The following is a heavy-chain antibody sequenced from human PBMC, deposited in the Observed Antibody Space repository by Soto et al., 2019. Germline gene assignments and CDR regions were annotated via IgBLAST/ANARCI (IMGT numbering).Heavy chain of an antibody. V-gene: IGHV3-23*01. Sequence: GGSLRLSCAASGFTFSSYAMSWVRQAPGKGLEWVSAISGSGGSTYYADSVKGRFTISRDNSKNTLYLQMNSLRAEDTAVYYCAKASNYAVYYYMDVWGKGTTVTVSS. D-gene: IGHD4-4*01. CDR3: AKASNYAVYYYMDV. J-gene: IGHJ6*03. CDR1: GFTFSSYA. CDR2: ISGSGGST.